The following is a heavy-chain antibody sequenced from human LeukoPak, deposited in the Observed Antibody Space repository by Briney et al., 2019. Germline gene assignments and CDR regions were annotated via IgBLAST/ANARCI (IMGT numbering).Heavy chain of an antibody. CDR3: STDNNWGFEY. V-gene: IGHV3-23*01. J-gene: IGHJ4*02. Sequence: QPGGSLRLPCAASGFTFSSYAMSWVRQAPGKGLEWVSAISGSGGSTYYADSVKGRCTISRDNSKNTMSVQMNSLRSEDTAIYYCSTDNNWGFEYWGLGILVTVSS. D-gene: IGHD7-27*01. CDR2: ISGSGGST. CDR1: GFTFSSYA.